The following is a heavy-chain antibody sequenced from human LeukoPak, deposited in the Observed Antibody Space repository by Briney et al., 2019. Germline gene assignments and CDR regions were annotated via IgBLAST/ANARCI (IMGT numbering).Heavy chain of an antibody. CDR2: IYYSGST. D-gene: IGHD6-13*01. V-gene: IGHV4-39*07. J-gene: IGHJ6*02. CDR1: GGSISSGGYY. Sequence: PSETLSLTCTVSGGSISSGGYYWGWIRQPPGKGLEWIGSIYYSGSTYYNPSLKSRVTISVDTSKNQFSLKLSSVTAADTAVYYCARVAAGTSFTMDVWGQGTTVTVSS. CDR3: ARVAAGTSFTMDV.